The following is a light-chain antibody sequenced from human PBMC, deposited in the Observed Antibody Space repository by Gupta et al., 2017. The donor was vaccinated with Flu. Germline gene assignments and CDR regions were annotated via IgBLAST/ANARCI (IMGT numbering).Light chain of an antibody. CDR2: DVS. V-gene: IGLV2-14*03. Sequence: QSALTQPASVSGSPGQSITISCTGTSSDIGGYNYVSWYQQHPGKAPKLMIYDVSNRPSGVSTRFSGSKSGNTASLTISGLQAEDEADYFCNSYRSGSTHVFGTGTKVTVL. CDR1: SSDIGGYNY. CDR3: NSYRSGSTHV. J-gene: IGLJ1*01.